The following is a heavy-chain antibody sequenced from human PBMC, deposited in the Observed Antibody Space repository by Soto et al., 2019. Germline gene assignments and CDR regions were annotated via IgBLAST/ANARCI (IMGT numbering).Heavy chain of an antibody. CDR1: GYTFTSYA. CDR2: INAGNGNT. CDR3: AGGVGSSSWNKGDFFDY. D-gene: IGHD6-13*01. V-gene: IGHV1-3*01. J-gene: IGHJ4*02. Sequence: ASVKVSCKASGYTFTSYAMHWVRQAPGQRLEWMGWINAGNGNTKYSQKFQGRVTITRDTSASTAYMELSSLRSEDTAVYYCAGGVGSSSWNKGDFFDYWGQGPLVPVSS.